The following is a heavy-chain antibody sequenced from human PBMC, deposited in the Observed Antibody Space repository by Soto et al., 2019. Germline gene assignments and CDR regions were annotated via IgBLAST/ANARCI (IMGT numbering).Heavy chain of an antibody. CDR3: ASKKSGYYYGMDV. J-gene: IGHJ6*02. D-gene: IGHD3-3*01. CDR2: INHSGST. Sequence: PSETLSLTCAGYGGSFSGYYWSWIRQPPGKGLEWIGEINHSGSTNYNPSLKSRVTISVDTSKNQFSLKLSSVTAADTAVYYCASKKSGYYYGMDVWGQGTTVTVSS. CDR1: GGSFSGYY. V-gene: IGHV4-34*01.